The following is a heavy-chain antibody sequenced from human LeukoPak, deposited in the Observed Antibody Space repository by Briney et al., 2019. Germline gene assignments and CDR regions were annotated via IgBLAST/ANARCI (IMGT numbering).Heavy chain of an antibody. J-gene: IGHJ4*02. Sequence: GGSLRLSCAASGFTFSTYTMNWVRQAPGKGLEWVSSISHSSTSIYYTDSVKGRFTISRDNAKNSLYLQMNSLRAEDTAVYYCAKDHDNTDYYYYFDSWGQGTLVTVSS. CDR2: ISHSSTSI. V-gene: IGHV3-21*01. CDR1: GFTFSTYT. CDR3: AKDHDNTDYYYYFDS. D-gene: IGHD2-21*02.